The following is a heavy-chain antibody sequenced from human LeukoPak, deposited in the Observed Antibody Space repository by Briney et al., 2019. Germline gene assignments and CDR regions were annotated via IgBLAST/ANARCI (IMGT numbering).Heavy chain of an antibody. D-gene: IGHD6-13*01. V-gene: IGHV4-39*01. CDR1: GGSISSSSYY. Sequence: SETLSLTCTVSGGSISSSSYYWGWIRQPPGKGLEWIGSIYYSGSTYYNPSLKSRVTISVDTSNNQFSLKLSSVTAADTAVYYCARRSSSWYSRFDPWGQGTLVTVSS. J-gene: IGHJ5*02. CDR3: ARRSSSWYSRFDP. CDR2: IYYSGST.